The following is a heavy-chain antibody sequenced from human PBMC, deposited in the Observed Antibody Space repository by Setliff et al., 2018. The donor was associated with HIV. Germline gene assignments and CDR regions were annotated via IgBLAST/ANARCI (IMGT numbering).Heavy chain of an antibody. V-gene: IGHV3-7*01. D-gene: IGHD3-22*01. J-gene: IGHJ1*01. Sequence: GGSLRLSCGASGFTFSSYGMTWVRQAPGKGLEWVANIKKDGSDKFYVDSVKGRFAISRDNAKNSLYLQMNSLRAEDTAVYYCAREPYDSSGYYYVTAEYFQHWGQGTLVTVSS. CDR2: IKKDGSDK. CDR3: AREPYDSSGYYYVTAEYFQH. CDR1: GFTFSSYG.